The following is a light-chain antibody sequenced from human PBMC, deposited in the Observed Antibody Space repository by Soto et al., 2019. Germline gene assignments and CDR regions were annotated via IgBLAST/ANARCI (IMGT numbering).Light chain of an antibody. CDR3: AAWDDSLNVVV. Sequence: QSVLTQPPSASGTPGQRVTISCSGSSSNIGSNTVNWYQQLPGTAPKLLIYNNNQRPSGVPDRFSGSKSGTSASLAISGLQSEDEAAYYCAAWDDSLNVVVFGGGTKLTVL. CDR2: NNN. J-gene: IGLJ2*01. CDR1: SSNIGSNT. V-gene: IGLV1-44*01.